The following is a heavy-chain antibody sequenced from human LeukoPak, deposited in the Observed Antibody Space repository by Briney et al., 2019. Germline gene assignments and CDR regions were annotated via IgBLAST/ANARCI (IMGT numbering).Heavy chain of an antibody. J-gene: IGHJ3*02. CDR2: ISGSGGST. V-gene: IGHV3-23*01. CDR3: AKVSPRSSSSHFTAAFDI. CDR1: GFTFSSYA. D-gene: IGHD6-6*01. Sequence: GGSLRLSCAASGFTFSSYAMSWVRQAPGKGLEWVSAISGSGGSTYYADSVKGRFTISRDNSKNTLYLQMNSLRAEDTAVYYCAKVSPRSSSSHFTAAFDIWGQGTMSPSPQ.